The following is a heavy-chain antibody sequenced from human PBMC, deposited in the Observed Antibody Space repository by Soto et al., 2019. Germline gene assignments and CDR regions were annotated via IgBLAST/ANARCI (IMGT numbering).Heavy chain of an antibody. Sequence: QVQLVQSGAEVKKPGSSVKVSCKASGGTFSSYTISWVRQAPGQGLEWMGRIIPILGIANYAQKFQGRVTITADKATSTAYMELSSLRSEDTAVYYCARDKIAARPDRLAYWGQGTLVTVSS. D-gene: IGHD6-6*01. CDR2: IIPILGIA. CDR1: GGTFSSYT. J-gene: IGHJ4*02. V-gene: IGHV1-69*08. CDR3: ARDKIAARPDRLAY.